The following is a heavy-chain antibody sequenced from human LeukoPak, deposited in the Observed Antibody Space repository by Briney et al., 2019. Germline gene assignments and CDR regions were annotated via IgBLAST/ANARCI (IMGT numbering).Heavy chain of an antibody. CDR3: ARQKSRDIVVVVAARGYNWFDP. V-gene: IGHV4-39*01. CDR1: GGSISSSSYY. CDR2: IYYSGST. J-gene: IGHJ5*02. D-gene: IGHD2-15*01. Sequence: SETLSLTCTASGGSISSSSYYWGWIRQPPGKGLEWIGSIYYSGSTYYNPSLKSRVTISVDTSKNQFSLKLSSVTAADTAVYYCARQKSRDIVVVVAARGYNWFDPWGQGTLVTVSS.